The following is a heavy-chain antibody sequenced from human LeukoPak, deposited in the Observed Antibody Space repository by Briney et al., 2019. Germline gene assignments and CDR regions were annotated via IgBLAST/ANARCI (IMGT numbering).Heavy chain of an antibody. V-gene: IGHV3-66*01. Sequence: GGSLRLSCEASGFSVSSNYMSWVRQAPGKGLEWVSIIYNDGRTDYADSVKGRFTISRDSSKNTLYLQMNSLRAGDTAVYYCARVNSSGPKSYWYFDLWGRGTLVTVSS. J-gene: IGHJ2*01. D-gene: IGHD6-19*01. CDR1: GFSVSSNY. CDR2: IYNDGRT. CDR3: ARVNSSGPKSYWYFDL.